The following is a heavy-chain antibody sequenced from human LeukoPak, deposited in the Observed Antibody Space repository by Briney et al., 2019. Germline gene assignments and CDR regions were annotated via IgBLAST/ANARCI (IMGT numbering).Heavy chain of an antibody. CDR2: INHSGST. CDR1: GGSFSGYY. Sequence: SXXLSLTCAVYGGSFSGYYWSWIRQPPGKGMEWIGEINHSGSTNYNPSLKRRVNISVDTSNNQFSLKLSSVTAADTAVYYCARGRYGAYDYWGQGTLVTVSS. CDR3: ARGRYGAYDY. V-gene: IGHV4-34*01. J-gene: IGHJ4*02. D-gene: IGHD1-1*01.